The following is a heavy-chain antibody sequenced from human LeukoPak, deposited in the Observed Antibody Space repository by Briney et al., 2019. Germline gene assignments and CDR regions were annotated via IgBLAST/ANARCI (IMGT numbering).Heavy chain of an antibody. CDR3: ARDLWAGNDY. CDR2: IYSGGKV. J-gene: IGHJ4*02. Sequence: GGSLRLSCAASGFTVSSTYMSWVRQAPGKGLEWVSVIYSGGKVYYIDSVKGRFTIYRDNTRDSLYLQMNSLRAEDTAVYYCARDLWAGNDYWGRGTLVTVSS. CDR1: GFTVSSTY. V-gene: IGHV3-53*01. D-gene: IGHD1-1*01.